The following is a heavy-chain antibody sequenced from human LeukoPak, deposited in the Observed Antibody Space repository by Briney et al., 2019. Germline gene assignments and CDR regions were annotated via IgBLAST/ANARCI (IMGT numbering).Heavy chain of an antibody. V-gene: IGHV3-30*03. CDR3: AREYAWRVNVFDL. J-gene: IGHJ3*01. CDR1: GFTCCNHG. D-gene: IGHD2-2*01. CDR2: VADHGFAM. Sequence: PGGSLRLSCAASGFTCCNHGMNCVRPAPGKGLEWVAVVADHGFAMNFADSVRGRFAISRDNSKSTLDLQMNSLRVEDTAVYYFAREYAWRVNVFDLWGQGTVVTVSS.